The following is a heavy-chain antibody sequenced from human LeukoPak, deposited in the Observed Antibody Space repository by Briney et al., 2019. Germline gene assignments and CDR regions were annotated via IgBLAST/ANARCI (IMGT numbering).Heavy chain of an antibody. CDR2: MNPNSGNT. V-gene: IGHV1-8*01. Sequence: GASVKVSCKASGYTFTSYDINWVRQATGQGLEWMGWMNPNSGNTGYAQKFQGRVTMTRNTSISTAYMELSSLRSEDTAVYYCARPQREIRYFDWSDAFDIWGRGTMVTVSS. D-gene: IGHD3-9*01. CDR3: ARPQREIRYFDWSDAFDI. J-gene: IGHJ3*02. CDR1: GYTFTSYD.